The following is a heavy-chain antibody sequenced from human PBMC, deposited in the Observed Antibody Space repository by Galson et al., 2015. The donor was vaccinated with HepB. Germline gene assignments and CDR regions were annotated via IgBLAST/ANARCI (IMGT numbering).Heavy chain of an antibody. D-gene: IGHD3-3*01. J-gene: IGHJ6*02. CDR3: TTDGYFSYYYYGMDV. V-gene: IGHV3-15*01. CDR2: IKSKTDGGTT. Sequence: SLRLSCAASGFTFSNAWMSWVRQAPGKGLEWVSRIKSKTDGGTTDYAAPVKGRFTISRDDSKNTLYLQMNSLKTEDTAVYYCTTDGYFSYYYYGMDVWGQGTTVTVSS. CDR1: GFTFSNAW.